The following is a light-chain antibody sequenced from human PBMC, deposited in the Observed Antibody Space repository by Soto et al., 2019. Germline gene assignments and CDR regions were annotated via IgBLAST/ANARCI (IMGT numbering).Light chain of an antibody. J-gene: IGKJ1*01. CDR2: GAS. CDR1: QSVSSD. CDR3: QQYNTWHPKMA. V-gene: IGKV3-15*01. Sequence: VVTQSPATLSLFPGETATLSCRASQSVSSDLAWYQQRPGQAPRLLIYGASTRATGIPARFRGSGSGTEFRLTISGLQSEDFATYYCQQYNTWHPKMAFGRGTKVDIK.